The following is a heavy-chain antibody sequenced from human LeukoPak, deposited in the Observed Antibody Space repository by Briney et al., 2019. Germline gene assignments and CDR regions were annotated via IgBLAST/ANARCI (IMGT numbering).Heavy chain of an antibody. CDR1: GYSISSGYY. CDR3: ARHDGYGDYIDY. CDR2: IYHSGST. V-gene: IGHV4-38-2*01. Sequence: PSETPSLTCAVSGYSISSGYYWGWIRQPPGKGLEWIGSIYHSGSTYYNPSLKSRVTISVDTSKNQFSLKLSSVTAADTAVYYCARHDGYGDYIDYWGQGTLVTVSS. J-gene: IGHJ4*02. D-gene: IGHD4-17*01.